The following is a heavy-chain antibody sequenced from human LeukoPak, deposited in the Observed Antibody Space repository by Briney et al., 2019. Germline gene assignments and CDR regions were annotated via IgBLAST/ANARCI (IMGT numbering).Heavy chain of an antibody. Sequence: ASVKVSCKASGYTFTGYYKHWVRQAPGQGLEWMGWINPNSGGTNYAQKFQGRVTMTRDTSISTAYMELSRLRSDDTAVYYCARDYSGSYEEFDYWGQGTLVTVSS. CDR1: GYTFTGYY. CDR3: ARDYSGSYEEFDY. CDR2: INPNSGGT. V-gene: IGHV1-2*02. D-gene: IGHD1-26*01. J-gene: IGHJ4*02.